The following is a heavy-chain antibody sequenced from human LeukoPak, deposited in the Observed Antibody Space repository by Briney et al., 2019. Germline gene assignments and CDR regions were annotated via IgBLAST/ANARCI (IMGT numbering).Heavy chain of an antibody. CDR3: ARDLVLMVYALDY. CDR1: GYTFTGYY. Sequence: ASVTVSCKASGYTFTGYYMHWVRQAPGQGLEWMGWINPNSGGTNYAQKFQGRVTMTRDTSISTAYMELSRLRSDDTAVYYCARDLVLMVYALDYWGQGTLVTVSS. V-gene: IGHV1-2*02. J-gene: IGHJ4*02. D-gene: IGHD2-8*01. CDR2: INPNSGGT.